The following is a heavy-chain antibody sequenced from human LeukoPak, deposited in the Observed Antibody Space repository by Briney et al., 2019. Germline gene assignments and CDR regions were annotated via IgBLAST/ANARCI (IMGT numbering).Heavy chain of an antibody. J-gene: IGHJ3*02. CDR2: FYRGGST. V-gene: IGHV4-38-2*02. Sequence: KPSETLSLTCTVSVYSISSGYYWGWIRQPPGKELEWIGSFYRGGSTYYNPSLKSRDARSLDTSKNQSSLKLSSVTAADTAVYYCARGAFWSGYYTLDAFDIWGQGTMVTVSS. CDR3: ARGAFWSGYYTLDAFDI. D-gene: IGHD3-3*01. CDR1: VYSISSGYY.